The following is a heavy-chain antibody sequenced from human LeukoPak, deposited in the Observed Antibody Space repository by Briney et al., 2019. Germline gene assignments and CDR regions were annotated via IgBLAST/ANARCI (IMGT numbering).Heavy chain of an antibody. CDR3: ARRAGAYSHPYDY. V-gene: IGHV3-30*14. J-gene: IGHJ4*02. Sequence: PGGSLRLSCAASGFTFSSYAMHWVRQAPGKGLEWMAVISYDGSNKYYADSVKGRFTISRDNSKNTLYLQMNSLRAEDTAVYYCARRAGAYSHPYDYWGQGTLVTVSS. D-gene: IGHD4/OR15-4a*01. CDR1: GFTFSSYA. CDR2: ISYDGSNK.